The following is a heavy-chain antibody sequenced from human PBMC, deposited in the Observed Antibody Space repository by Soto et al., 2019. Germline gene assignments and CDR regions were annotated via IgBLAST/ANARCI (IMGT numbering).Heavy chain of an antibody. V-gene: IGHV3-48*03. J-gene: IGHJ4*02. CDR3: VRVRGAAAGPGDY. CDR1: EFTFSSYE. CDR2: ISSSGTTI. D-gene: IGHD6-13*01. Sequence: GGSLRLSCVASEFTFSSYEMNWVRQAPGKGLEWVSYISSSGTTIYYTDSVKGRFTISRDNAKKSLYLQMNSLRAEDTAVYYCVRVRGAAAGPGDYWGQGTLVTVSS.